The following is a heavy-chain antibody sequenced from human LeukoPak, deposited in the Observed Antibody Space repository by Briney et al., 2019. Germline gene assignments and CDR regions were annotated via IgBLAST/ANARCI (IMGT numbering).Heavy chain of an antibody. J-gene: IGHJ3*02. CDR1: GGSLSSSSFY. CDR3: ARSGPAAGRPDAFDI. D-gene: IGHD2-2*01. V-gene: IGHV4-39*07. CDR2: IYYSGIT. Sequence: SETLSLTCTLSGGSLSSSSFYWGWIRQPPGKGLECIGTIYYSGITYYNSSLRSRVTISVDTSKNQFSLKLSSVTAADTAVYFCARSGPAAGRPDAFDIWGQGTMVTVSS.